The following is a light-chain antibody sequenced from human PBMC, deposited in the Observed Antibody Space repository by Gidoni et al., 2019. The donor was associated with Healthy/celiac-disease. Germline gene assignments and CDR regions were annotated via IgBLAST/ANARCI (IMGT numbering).Light chain of an antibody. J-gene: IGKJ5*01. CDR2: GAS. CDR3: KQYGSSPIT. CDR1: QSVSSVY. V-gene: IGKV3-20*01. Sequence: EIVLTQSPGTLSLSPGERATLSCRASQSVSSVYLAWYQQKPGQAPRLLIYGASSRATGIPDRVSGSGSGTDFTLTISRLGPEDFAVYYCKQYGSSPITFGQGTRLEIK.